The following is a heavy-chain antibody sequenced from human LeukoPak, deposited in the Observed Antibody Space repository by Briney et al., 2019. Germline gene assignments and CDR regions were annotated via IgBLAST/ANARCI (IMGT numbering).Heavy chain of an antibody. D-gene: IGHD6-13*01. CDR2: VFYSGST. CDR3: ASGPYPAAGTDHQFDY. CDR1: GASISSYY. Sequence: SETLSLTCTVSGASISSYYWSWIRQPPGKGLEWIGYVFYSGSTLYNPSLQSRVTISVDTSKNQFSLKLTSVTAADTAVYYCASGPYPAAGTDHQFDYWGQGTLVTVSS. J-gene: IGHJ4*02. V-gene: IGHV4-59*01.